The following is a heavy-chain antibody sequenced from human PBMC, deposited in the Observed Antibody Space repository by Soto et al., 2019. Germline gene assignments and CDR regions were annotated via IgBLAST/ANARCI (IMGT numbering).Heavy chain of an antibody. CDR3: AKGSAANYYYYYGMDV. J-gene: IGHJ6*02. CDR1: GFTFDDYA. V-gene: IGHV3-9*01. CDR2: ISWNSGSI. D-gene: IGHD2-2*01. Sequence: EVQLVESGGGLVQPGKSLRLSCAASGFTFDDYAMHWVRQAPGKGLEWVSGISWNSGSIGYADSVKGRFTISRDNAKNSLYLQMNSLRGEDTALYYCAKGSAANYYYYYGMDVWGQGTTVTVSS.